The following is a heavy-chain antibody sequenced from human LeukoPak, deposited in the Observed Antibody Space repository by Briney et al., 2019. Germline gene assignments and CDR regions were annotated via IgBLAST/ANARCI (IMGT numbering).Heavy chain of an antibody. V-gene: IGHV3-21*01. CDR2: ISSSSSYI. Sequence: PGGSLRLSCAASGFTFSSYSMNWVRQAPGKGLEWVPSISSSSSYIYYADSVKGRFTISRDNAKNSLYLQMNSLRAEDTAVYYCATTYYYDSSGYYLFDYWGQGTLVTVSS. CDR3: ATTYYYDSSGYYLFDY. J-gene: IGHJ4*02. D-gene: IGHD3-22*01. CDR1: GFTFSSYS.